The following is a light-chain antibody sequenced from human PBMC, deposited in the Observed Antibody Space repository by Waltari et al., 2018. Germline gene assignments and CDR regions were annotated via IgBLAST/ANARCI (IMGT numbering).Light chain of an antibody. Sequence: MTQSPATLSVSPGERATLSCRASQRLSSNLAWYQHKPGKAPKLLISETSGLESGVPSRFSGRGSGTDFTLTISSLQPEDFATYYCQQADRLPLTFGGGTKVEIK. CDR3: QQADRLPLT. J-gene: IGKJ4*01. CDR1: QRLSSN. CDR2: ETS. V-gene: IGKV1-12*01.